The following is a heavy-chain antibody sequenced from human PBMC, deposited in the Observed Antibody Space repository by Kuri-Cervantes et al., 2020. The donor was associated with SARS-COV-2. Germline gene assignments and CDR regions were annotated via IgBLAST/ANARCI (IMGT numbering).Heavy chain of an antibody. D-gene: IGHD3-22*01. CDR1: GGTFSSYA. CDR2: IIPIFGTA. J-gene: IGHJ4*02. CDR3: ARRLDSGGYYFFDY. V-gene: IGHV1-69*06. Sequence: SVKVSCKASGGTFSSYAISWVRQAPGQGLEWMGGIIPIFGTANYAQKFQGRVTITADKSASTAYMDLSSLRSEDTAVYFCARRLDSGGYYFFDYWGQGTLVTVSS.